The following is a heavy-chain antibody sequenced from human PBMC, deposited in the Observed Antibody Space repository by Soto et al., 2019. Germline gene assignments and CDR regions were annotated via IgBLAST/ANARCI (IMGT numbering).Heavy chain of an antibody. CDR3: AREFRGYSYGHSPPRGDY. D-gene: IGHD5-18*01. CDR2: IYPGGVNI. Sequence: GASVKVSCKAIGYSFTSHYMHWVRQAPGQGLEWMGTIYPGGVNIGYAQKFKGRVTMTKDTSTSTVYMELNSLTSEDTAVYYCAREFRGYSYGHSPPRGDYWGQGTLVTVSS. V-gene: IGHV1-46*01. J-gene: IGHJ4*02. CDR1: GYSFTSHY.